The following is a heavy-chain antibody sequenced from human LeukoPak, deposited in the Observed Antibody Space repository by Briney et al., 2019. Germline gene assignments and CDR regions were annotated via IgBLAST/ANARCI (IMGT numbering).Heavy chain of an antibody. CDR3: ARELALVRGVISG. CDR2: ISSSSSYI. J-gene: IGHJ4*02. D-gene: IGHD3-10*01. V-gene: IGHV3-21*01. Sequence: GGSLRLSCAASGFTFGSYSMNWVRQAPGKGLEWVSSISSSSSYIYYADSVKGRFTISRDNAKNSLYLQMNSLRAEDTAVYYCARELALVRGVISGWGQGTLVTVSS. CDR1: GFTFGSYS.